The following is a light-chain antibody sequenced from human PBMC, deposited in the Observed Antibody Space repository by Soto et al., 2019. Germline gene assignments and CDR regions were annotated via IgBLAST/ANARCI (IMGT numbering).Light chain of an antibody. CDR2: DVT. CDR3: SSYTTSSTLV. CDR1: SSDVGAYTS. V-gene: IGLV2-14*01. J-gene: IGLJ2*01. Sequence: QSALTQPASVSGSPGQSITISCTGTSSDVGAYTSVSWYQQHPGKAPKLMIYDVTNRPSGVSNRFSGSKSGNTASLTISGLQAEDEADYYCSSYTTSSTLVFGGGTKVTVL.